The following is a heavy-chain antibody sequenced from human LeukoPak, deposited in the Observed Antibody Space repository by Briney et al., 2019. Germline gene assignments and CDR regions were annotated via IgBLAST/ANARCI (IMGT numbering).Heavy chain of an antibody. V-gene: IGHV1-18*01. J-gene: IGHJ6*02. Sequence: ASVKVSCKASGYTFTSYGISWVRQAPGQGLEWMGWISAYNGNTNYAQKLQGRVTMTTDTSTSTAYMELRSLRSDDTAVYYCARSNQARYYYGMDVWGQGTTVIVSS. CDR3: ARSNQARYYYGMDV. CDR1: GYTFTSYG. CDR2: ISAYNGNT.